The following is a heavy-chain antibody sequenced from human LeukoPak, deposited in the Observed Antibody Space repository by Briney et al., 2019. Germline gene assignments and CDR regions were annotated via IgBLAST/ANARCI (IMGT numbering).Heavy chain of an antibody. D-gene: IGHD4-17*01. CDR3: ARGASGVYTVTTSWFDP. Sequence: ASVKVSCKASGYTFTAYYMHWVRQAPGQELEWMGWIYPNSGGKNYAQKFQGRVTMTRDTSISTAYMELNRLRSDDTAVYYFARGASGVYTVTTSWFDPWGQGTLVTVSS. CDR2: IYPNSGGK. CDR1: GYTFTAYY. V-gene: IGHV1-2*02. J-gene: IGHJ5*02.